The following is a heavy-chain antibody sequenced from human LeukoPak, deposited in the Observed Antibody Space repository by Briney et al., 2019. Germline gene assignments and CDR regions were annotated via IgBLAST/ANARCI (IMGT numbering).Heavy chain of an antibody. J-gene: IGHJ3*02. CDR3: ARHQLLGPCFKGVCSDAFDI. D-gene: IGHD2-8*01. Sequence: GESLKISCKGSGYSFTNYWIAWVRKMPGKGLEWMGRIDPSDSYTNYSPSFQGHLTISADKSISTAYLQWSSLKASDTAMYYCARHQLLGPCFKGVCSDAFDIWGQGTMVTVSS. CDR1: GYSFTNYW. CDR2: IDPSDSYT. V-gene: IGHV5-10-1*01.